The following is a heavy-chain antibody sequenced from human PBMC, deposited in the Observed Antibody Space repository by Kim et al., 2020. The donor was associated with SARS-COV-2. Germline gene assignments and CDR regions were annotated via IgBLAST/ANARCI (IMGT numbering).Heavy chain of an antibody. CDR3: AKGLLWFGELGYYYGMDV. Sequence: GRFTISRDNSKNTLYLQMNSLRAEDTAVYYCAKGLLWFGELGYYYGMDVWGQGTTVTVSS. D-gene: IGHD3-10*01. V-gene: IGHV3-30*02. J-gene: IGHJ6*02.